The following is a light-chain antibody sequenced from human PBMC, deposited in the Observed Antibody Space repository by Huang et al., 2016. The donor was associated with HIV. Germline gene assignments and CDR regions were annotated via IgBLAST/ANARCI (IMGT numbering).Light chain of an antibody. Sequence: EIVLTQSPATLSLSPGERATLSCRASQRLSKYLAWYQQRPGQAPRLLIDDASNRATGIPARFSGSGSGTDFTLTISSLEPEDFAVYYCQQRSSWPPFTFGPGTKVDI. CDR3: QQRSSWPPFT. CDR2: DAS. V-gene: IGKV3-11*01. J-gene: IGKJ3*01. CDR1: QRLSKY.